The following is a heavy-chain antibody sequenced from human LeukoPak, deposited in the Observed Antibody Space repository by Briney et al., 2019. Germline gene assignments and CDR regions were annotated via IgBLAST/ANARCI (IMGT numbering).Heavy chain of an antibody. V-gene: IGHV3-23*01. CDR1: GFTFSTYA. CDR3: AKAQWLNTYYFDY. J-gene: IGHJ4*02. D-gene: IGHD6-19*01. CDR2: ISGSGGST. Sequence: GGSLRLSCAASGFTFSTYAMSWVRQAPGKGLEWVSAISGSGGSTYYADSVKGRFTISRDNSKNTLYLQMNSLRAEDTAVYYCAKAQWLNTYYFDYWGQGTLVTVSS.